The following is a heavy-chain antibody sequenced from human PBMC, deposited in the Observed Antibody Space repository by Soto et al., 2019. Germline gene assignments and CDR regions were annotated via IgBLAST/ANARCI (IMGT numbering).Heavy chain of an antibody. CDR3: ATLAPMPQYYFGIDV. J-gene: IGHJ6*02. D-gene: IGHD2-2*01. Sequence: PGESLKISCKGSGYRFNNYWITWVRQMPGKGLEWLARIDPSDSYTNYSPSFEGRVTVSVDKSTSTAYLQWSSLQASDTATYYCATLAPMPQYYFGIDVWGQGTPVTVSS. CDR1: GYRFNNYW. V-gene: IGHV5-10-1*01. CDR2: IDPSDSYT.